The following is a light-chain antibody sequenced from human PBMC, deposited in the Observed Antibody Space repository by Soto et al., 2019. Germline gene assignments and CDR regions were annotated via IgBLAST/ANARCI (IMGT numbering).Light chain of an antibody. CDR1: QSISVW. V-gene: IGKV1-5*01. J-gene: IGKJ4*01. CDR3: QQYNSYKLT. CDR2: DAS. Sequence: DIQMTQSPSTLSASVGDRVIITCRASQSISVWLAWYQQRPGKAPKLLIYDASSLPSGVPSRFSGSGSGTEFTLTISSLQHDDFATYYCQQYNSYKLTLGGGTKVDIK.